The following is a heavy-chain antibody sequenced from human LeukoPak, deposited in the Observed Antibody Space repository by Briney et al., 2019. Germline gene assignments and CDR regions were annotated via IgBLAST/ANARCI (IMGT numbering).Heavy chain of an antibody. CDR3: ARRGAVAGGFDI. V-gene: IGHV3-21*01. Sequence: GGSLRLSCAASGFTFSSYSMNWVRQAPGKGLEWASSISSSSSYIYYADSVKGRFTISRDNAKNSLYLQMNSLRAEDTAVYYCARRGAVAGGFDIWGQGTMVTVSS. J-gene: IGHJ3*02. CDR1: GFTFSSYS. D-gene: IGHD6-19*01. CDR2: ISSSSSYI.